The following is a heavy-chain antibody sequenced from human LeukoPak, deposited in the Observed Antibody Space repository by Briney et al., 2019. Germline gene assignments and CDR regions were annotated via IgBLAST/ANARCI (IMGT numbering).Heavy chain of an antibody. D-gene: IGHD3-16*01. CDR3: ARGGGSGYFDL. V-gene: IGHV3-21*01. CDR2: ITSSSNFI. Sequence: PGGSLRLSCGASGFTFSIYTMNWLRQAPGKGLEWVASITSSSNFIYYADSVKGRFTVSRDNAKNSLYLQMNSLRAEDTAVYYCARGGGSGYFDLWGRGTLVTVSS. J-gene: IGHJ2*01. CDR1: GFTFSIYT.